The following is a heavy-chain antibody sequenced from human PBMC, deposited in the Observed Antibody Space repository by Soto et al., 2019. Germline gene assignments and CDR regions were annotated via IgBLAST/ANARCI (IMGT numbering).Heavy chain of an antibody. V-gene: IGHV1-69*02. Sequence: QVQLVQSGAEVKKPGSSVKVSCKASGGTFSSYTISWVRQAPGQGLEWMGRIIPILGIANYAQKFQGRVTITADKSTSTAYMELSSLRSEDTAVYYCARLGITFGGVKQTKEYYFDYWGQGTLVTVSS. CDR3: ARLGITFGGVKQTKEYYFDY. CDR1: GGTFSSYT. CDR2: IIPILGIA. J-gene: IGHJ4*02. D-gene: IGHD3-16*01.